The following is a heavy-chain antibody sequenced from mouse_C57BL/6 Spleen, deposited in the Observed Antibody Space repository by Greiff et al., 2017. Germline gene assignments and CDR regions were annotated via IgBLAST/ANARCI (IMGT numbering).Heavy chain of an antibody. D-gene: IGHD2-1*01. CDR1: GYTFTSYW. V-gene: IGHV1-64*01. J-gene: IGHJ2*01. Sequence: QVQLQQPGAELVKPGASVKLSCKASGYTFTSYWMHWVKQRPGQGLEWIGMIQPNSGSTNYNEKFKSKATLTVDKSSSTAYMQLSSLTSEDSAVYYCAREGYYRGFDYWGQGTTLTVSS. CDR3: AREGYYRGFDY. CDR2: IQPNSGST.